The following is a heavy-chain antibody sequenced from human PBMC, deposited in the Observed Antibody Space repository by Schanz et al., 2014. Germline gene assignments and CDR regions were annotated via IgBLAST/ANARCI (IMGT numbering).Heavy chain of an antibody. D-gene: IGHD1-26*01. CDR2: IRYDASNE. CDR3: AKGVGEYYHYYGMDV. V-gene: IGHV3-30*02. CDR1: RFAFSNCG. J-gene: IGHJ6*02. Sequence: QVQLVESGGGVVQPGGSLRLSCAASRFAFSNCGMHWVRQAPGKGLEWVAFIRYDASNEYYADSVKGRFTISRDNSKNTLSVQMNSLRAEDTAVYYCAKGVGEYYHYYGMDVWGQGTTVTVSS.